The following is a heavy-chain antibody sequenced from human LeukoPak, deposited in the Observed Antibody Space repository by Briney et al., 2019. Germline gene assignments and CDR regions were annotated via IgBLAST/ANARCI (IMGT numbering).Heavy chain of an antibody. CDR3: AKDKAVRGVIIGYDGMDV. J-gene: IGHJ6*02. CDR2: ISRNSGSI. D-gene: IGHD3-10*01. V-gene: IGHV3-9*01. CDR1: GFTFDDYA. Sequence: SLRLSCAASGFTFDDYAMHWVRQAPGKGLEWVSGISRNSGSIGYADSVKGRFTISRDNAKNSLYLQMNSLRAEDTALYYCAKDKAVRGVIIGYDGMDVWGQGTTVTVSS.